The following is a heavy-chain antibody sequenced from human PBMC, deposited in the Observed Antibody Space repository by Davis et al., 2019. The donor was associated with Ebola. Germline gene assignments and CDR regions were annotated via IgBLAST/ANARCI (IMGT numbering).Heavy chain of an antibody. V-gene: IGHV4-30-4*01. CDR2: IYYSGST. J-gene: IGHJ6*02. D-gene: IGHD2-15*01. CDR3: AGCSGGSCYRYYYYVMDV. Sequence: MPSETLSLTCTVSGGSISSGDYYWSWIRQPPGKGLEWIGYIYYSGSTYYNPSLKSRVTISVDTSKNQFSLKLSSVTAADTAVYYCAGCSGGSCYRYYYYVMDVWGQGTTVTVSS. CDR1: GGSISSGDYY.